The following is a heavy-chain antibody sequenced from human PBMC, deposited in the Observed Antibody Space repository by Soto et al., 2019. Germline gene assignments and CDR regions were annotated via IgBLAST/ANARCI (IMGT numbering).Heavy chain of an antibody. CDR3: ARGPPHASAYCGGDCSSPARYYFDY. V-gene: IGHV4-34*01. D-gene: IGHD2-21*02. CDR2: INHSGST. Sequence: SETLSLTCAVYGGSFSGYYWSWIRQPPGKGLEWIGEINHSGSTNYNPSLKSRVTISVDTSKNQFSLKLSSVTAADTAVYYCARGPPHASAYCGGDCSSPARYYFDYWGQGTLVTVSS. J-gene: IGHJ4*02. CDR1: GGSFSGYY.